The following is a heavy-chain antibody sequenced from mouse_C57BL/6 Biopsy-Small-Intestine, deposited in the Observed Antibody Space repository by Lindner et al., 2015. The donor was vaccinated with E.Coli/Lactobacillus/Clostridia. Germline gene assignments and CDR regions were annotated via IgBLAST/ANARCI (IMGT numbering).Heavy chain of an antibody. CDR1: GGTFSNLA. V-gene: IGHV1-69*01. CDR3: ASRTDCSGGNCRSWADYYYYVDV. CDR2: IIPKYNTA. D-gene: IGHD2-1*01. J-gene: IGHJ1*01. Sequence: SVKVSCKASGGTFSNLAITWVRQAPGQGLEWMGGIIPKYNTANYAQKFRGRFTITADHSTATAYMEVSSLTSEDTAVYYCASRTDCSGGNCRSWADYYYYVDVWGQGTTVTVSS.